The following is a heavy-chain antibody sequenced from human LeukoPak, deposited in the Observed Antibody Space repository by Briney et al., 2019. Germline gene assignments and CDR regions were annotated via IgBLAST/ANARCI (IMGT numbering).Heavy chain of an antibody. Sequence: GGSLRLSCAASGFTFSDYYMSWIRQAPGKGLEWVSYISSSGSTIYYADSGKGRFTISRDNAKNSLYLQMNSLRAEDTAVYYCARGRAPYYDSSGYLLDYWGQGTLVTVSS. J-gene: IGHJ4*02. CDR3: ARGRAPYYDSSGYLLDY. D-gene: IGHD3-22*01. CDR1: GFTFSDYY. CDR2: ISSSGSTI. V-gene: IGHV3-11*01.